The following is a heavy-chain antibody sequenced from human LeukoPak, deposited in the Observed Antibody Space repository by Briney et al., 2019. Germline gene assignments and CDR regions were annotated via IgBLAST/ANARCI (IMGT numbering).Heavy chain of an antibody. CDR1: GFTFSSYE. CDR2: ISSSGSTI. J-gene: IGHJ6*03. CDR3: AELGITMIGGV. Sequence: GGSPRLSCAASGFTFSSYEMNWVRQAPGEGLEWVSYISSSGSTIYYADSVKGRFTISRDNAKNSLYLQMNSLRAEDTAVYYCAELGITMIGGVWGKGTTVTISS. V-gene: IGHV3-48*03. D-gene: IGHD3-10*02.